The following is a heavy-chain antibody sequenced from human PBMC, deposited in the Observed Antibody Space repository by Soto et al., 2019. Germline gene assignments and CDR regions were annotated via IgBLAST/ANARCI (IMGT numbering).Heavy chain of an antibody. V-gene: IGHV3-73*02. Sequence: EVQLVESGGGVVQPGGSLKLSCAASGFTFSGSAMHWVRQASGKGLEWVGRIRSKANSYATAYAASVKGRFTISRDDSKNTAYLQMNSLKTEVTAVYYCTRREMTIFGVGILDDAFDIWGQGTMVTVSS. CDR2: IRSKANSYAT. CDR3: TRREMTIFGVGILDDAFDI. CDR1: GFTFSGSA. D-gene: IGHD3-3*01. J-gene: IGHJ3*02.